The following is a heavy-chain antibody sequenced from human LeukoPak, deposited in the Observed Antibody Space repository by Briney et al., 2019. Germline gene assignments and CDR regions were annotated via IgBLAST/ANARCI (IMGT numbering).Heavy chain of an antibody. J-gene: IGHJ4*02. D-gene: IGHD1-26*01. CDR1: GFTLSTYI. CDR2: INSGSSTI. CDR3: AKDGRGFDY. V-gene: IGHV3-48*01. Sequence: GGSLRLSCAASGFTLSTYIMNWVRQAPGKGLEWVSYINSGSSTIYYADSVKGRFTISRDNAKNSLYLQMNSLRAEDTAVYYCAKDGRGFDYWGQGTLVTVSS.